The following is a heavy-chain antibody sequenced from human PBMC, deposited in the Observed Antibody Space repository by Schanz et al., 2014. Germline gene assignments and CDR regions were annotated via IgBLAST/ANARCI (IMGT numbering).Heavy chain of an antibody. D-gene: IGHD3-3*01. CDR2: IKQDGSDK. CDR1: RLTFGNYW. Sequence: EVQLVESGGGLVQPGGSLRLSCATSRLTFGNYWMSWVRQAPGKGLEWVANIKQDGSDKHYVDSVKGRFTISRDNAKNSLYLQMNSLRAEDTAVYYCARDKGGYYPFDYWGQGTLVTVSS. CDR3: ARDKGGYYPFDY. J-gene: IGHJ4*02. V-gene: IGHV3-7*01.